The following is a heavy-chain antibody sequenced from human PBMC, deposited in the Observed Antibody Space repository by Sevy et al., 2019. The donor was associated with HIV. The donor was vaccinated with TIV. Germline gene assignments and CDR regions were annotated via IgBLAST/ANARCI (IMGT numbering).Heavy chain of an antibody. CDR1: GFTFSSYA. J-gene: IGHJ6*02. Sequence: GGYLRLSCAASGFTFSSYAMHWVRQAPGKGLEWVAVISYDGSNKYYADTVKGRFTISRDNSKNTLYLQMNSLRAEDTAVYYCASLVLLWFGELLNDPGGDYYGMDVWGQGTTVTVSS. V-gene: IGHV3-30-3*01. CDR3: ASLVLLWFGELLNDPGGDYYGMDV. CDR2: ISYDGSNK. D-gene: IGHD3-10*01.